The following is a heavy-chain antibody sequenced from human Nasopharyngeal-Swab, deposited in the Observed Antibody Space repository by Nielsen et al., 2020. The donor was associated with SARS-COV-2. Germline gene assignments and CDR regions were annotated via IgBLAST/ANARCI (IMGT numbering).Heavy chain of an antibody. CDR1: GFSFSEYY. CDR2: ISSSGSIT. CDR3: ARDQTVQLLWSGVDAFDI. J-gene: IGHJ3*02. V-gene: IGHV3-11*04. D-gene: IGHD2-2*01. Sequence: GESLKISCAASGFSFSEYYMSWIRQAPGKGLEWISDISSSGSITHYADSMKGRFTISRDNAKKSLYLQMNSLRAEDTAVYYCARDQTVQLLWSGVDAFDIWGQGTMVTVSS.